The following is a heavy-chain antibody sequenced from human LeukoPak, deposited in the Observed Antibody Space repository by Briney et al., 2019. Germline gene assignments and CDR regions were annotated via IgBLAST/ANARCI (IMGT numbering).Heavy chain of an antibody. V-gene: IGHV7-4-1*02. Sequence: ASVKVSCKASGYTFTSYAMNWVRQAPGQGLEWLGWINTNTGNPTYAQGFTGRFVFSLDTSVSTAYLQISSLKAEDTAVYYCARVLAWFGEKRLDYWGQGTLVTVSS. J-gene: IGHJ4*02. D-gene: IGHD3-10*01. CDR1: GYTFTSYA. CDR2: INTNTGNP. CDR3: ARVLAWFGEKRLDY.